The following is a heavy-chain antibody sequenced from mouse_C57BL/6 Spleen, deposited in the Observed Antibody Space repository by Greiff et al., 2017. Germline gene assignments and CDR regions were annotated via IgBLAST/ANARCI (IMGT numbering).Heavy chain of an antibody. CDR3: ARGIYYYGSSSWYFDV. CDR1: GYTFTSYW. CDR2: IDPNSGGT. J-gene: IGHJ1*03. Sequence: QVQLKQPGAELVKPGASVKLSCKASGYTFTSYWMHWVKQRPGRGLEWIGRIDPNSGGTKYNEKFKSKATLTVDKPSSTAYMQLSSLTSEDSAVYYCARGIYYYGSSSWYFDVWGTGTTVTVSS. D-gene: IGHD1-1*01. V-gene: IGHV1-72*01.